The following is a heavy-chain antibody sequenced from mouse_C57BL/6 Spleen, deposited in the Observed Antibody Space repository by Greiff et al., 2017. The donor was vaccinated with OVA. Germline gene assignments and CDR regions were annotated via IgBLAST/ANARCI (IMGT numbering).Heavy chain of an antibody. CDR1: GYTFTDYY. CDR2: IYPGSGNT. D-gene: IGHD6-5*01. CDR3: ARSLSFDY. Sequence: VQLQESGAELVRPGASVKLSCKASGYTFTDYYINWVKQRPGQGLEWIARIYPGSGNTYYNEKFKGKATLTAEKSSSTAYMQLSSLTSEDSAVYFCARSLSFDYWGQGTTLTVSS. V-gene: IGHV1-76*01. J-gene: IGHJ2*01.